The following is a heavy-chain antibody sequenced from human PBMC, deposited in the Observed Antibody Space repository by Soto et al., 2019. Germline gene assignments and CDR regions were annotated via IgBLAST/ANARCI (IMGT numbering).Heavy chain of an antibody. V-gene: IGHV3-74*01. Sequence: GGSLRLSCAASGFTFSSYWMHWVRQAPGKGLLWVSRIKPDGSWTIHADSVKGRFTISRDNAMSMVYLQMNSLRVEDTAVYYCAGYNWNSQNYWGHGTLVTVSS. J-gene: IGHJ4*01. D-gene: IGHD1-7*01. CDR2: IKPDGSWT. CDR3: AGYNWNSQNY. CDR1: GFTFSSYW.